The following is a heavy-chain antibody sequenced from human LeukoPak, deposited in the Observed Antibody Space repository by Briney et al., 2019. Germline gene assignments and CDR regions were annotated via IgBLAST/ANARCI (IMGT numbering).Heavy chain of an antibody. CDR3: ARDVAARSFFDY. CDR2: ISSSGSTI. Sequence: GGSLRLSCAASGFTFSDYYMSWIRQAPGKGLEWVSYISSSGSTIYYADSVKGRFTISRDNAKNSLYLQMNSLGAEGTAVYYCARDVAARSFFDYWGQGTLVTVSS. CDR1: GFTFSDYY. J-gene: IGHJ4*02. V-gene: IGHV3-11*01. D-gene: IGHD6-6*01.